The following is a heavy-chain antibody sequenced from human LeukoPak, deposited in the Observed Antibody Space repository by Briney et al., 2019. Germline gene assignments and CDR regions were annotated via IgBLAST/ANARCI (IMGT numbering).Heavy chain of an antibody. D-gene: IGHD1-26*01. J-gene: IGHJ4*02. CDR1: GGSFSGYY. V-gene: IGHV4-34*01. Sequence: SETLSLTCAVYGGSFSGYYWSWIRQPPGKGLEWIGEINHSGSTNYNPSLKSRVTISVDTSKNQLSLKLSSVTAADTAVYYCARGPPGATYLDYWGQGTLVTVSS. CDR2: INHSGST. CDR3: ARGPPGATYLDY.